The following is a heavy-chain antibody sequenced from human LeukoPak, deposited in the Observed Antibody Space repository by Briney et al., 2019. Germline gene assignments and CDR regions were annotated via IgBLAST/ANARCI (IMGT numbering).Heavy chain of an antibody. D-gene: IGHD3-3*01. CDR3: ARTYYDFWSGWARLKDPPVYAFDI. V-gene: IGHV4-34*01. CDR1: GGSFSGYY. J-gene: IGHJ3*02. Sequence: SETLSLTCAVYGGSFSGYYWSWIRQPPGKGLEWIGEINHSGSTNYNPSLKSRVTISVDTSKNQFSLKLSSVTAADTAVYYCARTYYDFWSGWARLKDPPVYAFDIWGQGTMVTVSS. CDR2: INHSGST.